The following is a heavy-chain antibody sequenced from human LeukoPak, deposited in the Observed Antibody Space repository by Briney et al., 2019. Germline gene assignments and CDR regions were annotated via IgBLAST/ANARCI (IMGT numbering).Heavy chain of an antibody. D-gene: IGHD6-6*01. Sequence: SETLSLTCSVSGGSITVYYWNWIRQTPGKGLEWIGSISYSGSTNYNPSLKSRVTISIDTSKNRFSLKVSSVIAADTAMYYCARGGSRSYTSSTLDYWGQGTLVTVSS. CDR1: GGSITVYY. V-gene: IGHV4-59*12. CDR2: ISYSGST. J-gene: IGHJ4*02. CDR3: ARGGSRSYTSSTLDY.